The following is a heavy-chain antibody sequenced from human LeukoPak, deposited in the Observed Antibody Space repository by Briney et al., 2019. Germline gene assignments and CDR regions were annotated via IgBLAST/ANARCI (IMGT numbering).Heavy chain of an antibody. V-gene: IGHV4-31*03. D-gene: IGHD3-22*01. CDR3: ARELSSGYSDYFDY. Sequence: SQTLSLTCTVSGGSISSGGYYWSWIRQHPGKGLEWIGYIYYSGSTYYNPSLKSRVTISVDTSKNQFSLKLSSVTAADTAVYYCARELSSGYSDYFDYWGQGTLVTVSS. CDR2: IYYSGST. J-gene: IGHJ4*02. CDR1: GGSISSGGYY.